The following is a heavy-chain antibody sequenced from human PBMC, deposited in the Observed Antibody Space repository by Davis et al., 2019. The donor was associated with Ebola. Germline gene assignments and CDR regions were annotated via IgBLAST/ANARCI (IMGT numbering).Heavy chain of an antibody. Sequence: MPSETLSLTCTVSGGSISSSSYYWGWIRQPPGKGLEWIGSIYYSGNTYYNPSLKSRVTISVDTSKNQVSLKLSSVTAADTAVYYCAREHLSSGYYYFDYWGQGTLVTVSS. CDR3: AREHLSSGYYYFDY. D-gene: IGHD3-22*01. CDR1: GGSISSSSYY. V-gene: IGHV4-39*01. J-gene: IGHJ4*02. CDR2: IYYSGNT.